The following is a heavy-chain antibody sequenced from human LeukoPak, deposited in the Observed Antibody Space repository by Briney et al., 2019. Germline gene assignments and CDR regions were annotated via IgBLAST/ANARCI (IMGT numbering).Heavy chain of an antibody. V-gene: IGHV4-34*01. D-gene: IGHD3-10*01. Sequence: PSETLSLTCTVSGGSISGYYWSWIRQPPGEGLEWIGEINHSGSTNYNPSLKSRVTISVDTSKNQFSLKLSSVTAADTAVYYCARGYEGGPLWPHWGQGTLVTVSS. J-gene: IGHJ4*02. CDR1: GGSISGYY. CDR2: INHSGST. CDR3: ARGYEGGPLWPH.